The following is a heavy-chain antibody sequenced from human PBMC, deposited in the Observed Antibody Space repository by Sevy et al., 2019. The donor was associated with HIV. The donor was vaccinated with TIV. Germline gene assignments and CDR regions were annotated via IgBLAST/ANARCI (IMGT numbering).Heavy chain of an antibody. CDR1: GGSISSSSYY. CDR3: ARHTRDYYMDV. V-gene: IGHV4-39*01. J-gene: IGHJ6*03. Sequence: SETLSLTCTVSGGSISSSSYYWGWIRQPPGKGLEWIGSIYYSGSTYYNPPLKSRVTISVDTSKNQFSLKLSSVTAADTAVYYCARHTRDYYMDVWGKGTTVTVSS. CDR2: IYYSGST.